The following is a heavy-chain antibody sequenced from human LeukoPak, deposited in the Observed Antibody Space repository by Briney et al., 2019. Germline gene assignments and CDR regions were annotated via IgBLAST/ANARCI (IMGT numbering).Heavy chain of an antibody. Sequence: GSLRLSCAASGITGRSNYMSWVRQVPGKGLEWVSVIYSAGNTYYADSVKGRFTISRDNSKNTLYLQMNSLRGEDTAVYHCARDPRGNSRGYHHFDYWGQGTLVTVSS. CDR2: IYSAGNT. J-gene: IGHJ4*02. V-gene: IGHV3-66*01. CDR1: GITGRSNY. D-gene: IGHD5-18*01. CDR3: ARDPRGNSRGYHHFDY.